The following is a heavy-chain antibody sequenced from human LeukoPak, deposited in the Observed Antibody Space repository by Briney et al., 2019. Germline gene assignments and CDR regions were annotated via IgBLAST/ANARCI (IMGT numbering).Heavy chain of an antibody. V-gene: IGHV4-34*01. CDR3: ARIVLWFGELVIDY. J-gene: IGHJ4*02. CDR1: GGSFSGYY. D-gene: IGHD3-10*01. CDR2: INHSGST. Sequence: KSSETLSLTCAVYGGSFSGYYWSWIRQPPGKGLEWIGEINHSGSTNYNPSLESRVTISVDTSKNQFSLKLSSVTAADTAVYYCARIVLWFGELVIDYWGQGTLVTVSS.